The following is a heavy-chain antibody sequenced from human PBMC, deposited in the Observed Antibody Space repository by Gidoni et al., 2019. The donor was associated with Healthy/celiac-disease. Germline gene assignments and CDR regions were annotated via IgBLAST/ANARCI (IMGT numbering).Heavy chain of an antibody. Sequence: QVQLVQSGAEVKKPGASVKVSCKASGYTFTSYAMHWVRQAPGQRLEWMGWINAGDGNTKSSQKFQGRVTITRDTSASTAYMELSSLRSEDTAVYYCARDFGGGAFDIWGQGTMVTVSS. V-gene: IGHV1-3*01. J-gene: IGHJ3*02. CDR2: INAGDGNT. D-gene: IGHD2-15*01. CDR3: ARDFGGGAFDI. CDR1: GYTFTSYA.